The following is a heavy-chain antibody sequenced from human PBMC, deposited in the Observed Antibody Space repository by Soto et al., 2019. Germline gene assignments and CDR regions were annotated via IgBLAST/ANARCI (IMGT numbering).Heavy chain of an antibody. J-gene: IGHJ3*02. D-gene: IGHD2-21*01. CDR2: IRDRTNAYAT. CDR1: GFSISGSG. Sequence: PGGSLRLSCAASGFSISGSGIHWVRQASGKGLEWVARIRDRTNAYATGYAASVQGRFTISRDDSENTAFLQMNSLKTEDTAVYYCTRVDAPGDCAFDIWGQGTMVTVSS. CDR3: TRVDAPGDCAFDI. V-gene: IGHV3-73*01.